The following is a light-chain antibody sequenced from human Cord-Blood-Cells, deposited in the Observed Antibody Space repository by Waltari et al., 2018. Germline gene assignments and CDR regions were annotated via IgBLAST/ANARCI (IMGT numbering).Light chain of an antibody. CDR2: EVS. V-gene: IGLV2-18*02. J-gene: IGLJ2*01. Sequence: QSALTQPPSVSGSPGQAVTISCTGTSSDVGSYNRVRWYPQPPGTAPKLMIYEVSNRPSGVPDRFSGSKSGNTASLTISGLQAEDEADYYCSSYTSSSTLVFGGGTKLTVL. CDR3: SSYTSSSTLV. CDR1: SSDVGSYNR.